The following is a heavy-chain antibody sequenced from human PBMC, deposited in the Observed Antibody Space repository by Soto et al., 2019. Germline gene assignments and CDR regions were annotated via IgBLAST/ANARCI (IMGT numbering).Heavy chain of an antibody. Sequence: QVQLVQSGAEVKNPGASVKVSCKASGYTFSIYDINWVRQATGQGLEWMGWMNPNTGDTVYAQKFKGRVTMTRSTSISTAYMELSSLKFEDTAVYYCARGRWSSSLDYYYYMDVWGKGTTLTVSS. V-gene: IGHV1-8*01. D-gene: IGHD3-10*01. CDR3: ARGRWSSSLDYYYYMDV. CDR2: MNPNTGDT. CDR1: GYTFSIYD. J-gene: IGHJ6*03.